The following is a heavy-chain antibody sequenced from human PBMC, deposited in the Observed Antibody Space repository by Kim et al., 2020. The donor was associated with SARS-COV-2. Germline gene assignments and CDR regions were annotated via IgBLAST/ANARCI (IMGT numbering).Heavy chain of an antibody. V-gene: IGHV1-69*04. D-gene: IGHD5-12*01. CDR2: IIPILGIA. CDR1: GGTFSSYA. J-gene: IGHJ2*01. Sequence: SVKVSCKASGGTFSSYAISWVRQAPGQGLEWMGRIIPILGIANYAQKFQGRVTITADKSTSTAYMELSSLRSEDTAVYYCARGYSGYGGNWYFDLWGRGTLVTVSS. CDR3: ARGYSGYGGNWYFDL.